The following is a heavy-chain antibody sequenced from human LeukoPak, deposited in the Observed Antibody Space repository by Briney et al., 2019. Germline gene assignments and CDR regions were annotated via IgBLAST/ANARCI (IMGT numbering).Heavy chain of an antibody. Sequence: KPGGSLRLSCAASGFTFSDYYMSWIRQAPGKGLEWVSYISSGSTIYYADPVKGRFTISRDNAKNSLYLQMNSLRAEDTAVYYCARDMAEYYYDSSGYYEGSFDYWGQGTLVTVSS. V-gene: IGHV3-11*01. J-gene: IGHJ4*02. D-gene: IGHD3-22*01. CDR2: ISSGSTI. CDR3: ARDMAEYYYDSSGYYEGSFDY. CDR1: GFTFSDYY.